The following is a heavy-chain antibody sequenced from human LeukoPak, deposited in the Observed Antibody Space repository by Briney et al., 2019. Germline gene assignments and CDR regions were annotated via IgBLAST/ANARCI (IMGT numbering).Heavy chain of an antibody. D-gene: IGHD4-11*01. CDR3: AKNAQRRFDYSDSREY. V-gene: IGHV3-33*06. CDR2: TWSDGTEK. Sequence: GGSLRLSCAASGFTYIRYGMHWVRQAPGKGLEWVAVTWSDGTEKYYGDAVKGRFTISRDNSRNTLYLQMNSLRGEDTAVYYRAKNAQRRFDYSDSREYWGQGALLTVAS. J-gene: IGHJ4*02. CDR1: GFTYIRYG.